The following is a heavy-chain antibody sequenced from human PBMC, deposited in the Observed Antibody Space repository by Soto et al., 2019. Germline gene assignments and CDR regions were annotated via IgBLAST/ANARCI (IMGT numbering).Heavy chain of an antibody. CDR1: GGSISSYY. Sequence: PSETLSLTCTVSGGSISSYYWSWIRQPPGKGLEWIGYIYYSGSTNYNPSLKSRVTISVDTSKNQFSLKLSSVTAADTAVYYCATFTIFGVAYYWGQGTLVTVSS. V-gene: IGHV4-59*01. CDR2: IYYSGST. J-gene: IGHJ4*02. D-gene: IGHD3-3*01. CDR3: ATFTIFGVAYY.